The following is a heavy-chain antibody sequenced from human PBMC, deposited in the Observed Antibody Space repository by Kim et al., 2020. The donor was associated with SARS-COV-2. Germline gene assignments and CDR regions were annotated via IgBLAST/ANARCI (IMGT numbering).Heavy chain of an antibody. CDR2: IKQDGSEK. CDR1: GFTFSSYW. CDR3: ARDLENSGYDGNILDY. Sequence: GGSLRLSCAASGFTFSSYWMSWVRQAPGKGLEWVANIKQDGSEKYYVDSVKGRFTISRDNAKNSLYLQMNSLRAEDTAVYYCARDLENSGYDGNILDYWGQGTLVTVSS. D-gene: IGHD5-12*01. V-gene: IGHV3-7*03. J-gene: IGHJ4*02.